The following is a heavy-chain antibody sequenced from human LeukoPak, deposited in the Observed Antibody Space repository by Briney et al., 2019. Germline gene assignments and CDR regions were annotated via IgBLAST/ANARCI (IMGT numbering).Heavy chain of an antibody. Sequence: SSETLSLTCTVSGGSISSSSYYWGWIRRPPEKGLEWIGSIYYSGSTYYNPSLKSRVTISLDTSKNQFSLNLTSVTAADMAVYYCARHYYSDYYFDHWGQGTLVTVSS. J-gene: IGHJ4*02. CDR2: IYYSGST. V-gene: IGHV4-39*01. CDR3: ARHYYSDYYFDH. CDR1: GGSISSSSYY. D-gene: IGHD3-10*01.